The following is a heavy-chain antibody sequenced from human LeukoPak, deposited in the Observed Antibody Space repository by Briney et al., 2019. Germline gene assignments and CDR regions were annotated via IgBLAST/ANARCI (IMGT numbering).Heavy chain of an antibody. J-gene: IGHJ6*04. V-gene: IGHV1-69*13. CDR2: IIPIFGTA. D-gene: IGHD2-15*01. Sequence: ASVKVSCKASGGTFSSYANSWVRQAPGQGLEWMGGIIPIFGTANYAQKFQGRVTITADESTSTAYMELSSLRSDDTAVYYCARRGGGYYGMDVWGKGTTVTVSS. CDR3: ARRGGGYYGMDV. CDR1: GGTFSSYA.